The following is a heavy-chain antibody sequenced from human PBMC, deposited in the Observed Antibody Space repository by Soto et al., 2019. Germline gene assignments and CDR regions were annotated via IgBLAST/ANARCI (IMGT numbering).Heavy chain of an antibody. CDR1: GGSISSGGYH. Sequence: SETLSLTCTVSGGSISSGGYHWSWIRQHPGKGLEWIGYIFHSGSTLYTPSLRGRLTLSADTSRNQLSLHLTSVTAADTAVYYCVRGGIAGHWFDPWGQGILVTVSS. V-gene: IGHV4-31*03. CDR3: VRGGIAGHWFDP. J-gene: IGHJ5*02. D-gene: IGHD2-21*01. CDR2: IFHSGST.